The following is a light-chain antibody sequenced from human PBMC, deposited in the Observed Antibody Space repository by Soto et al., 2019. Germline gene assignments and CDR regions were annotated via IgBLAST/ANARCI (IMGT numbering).Light chain of an antibody. Sequence: QSVLTQPASVSSSPGQSITISCTGTSSDVGGYDYVSWYQHHPGKAPKLTIYEVSNRPSGVSNRFSGSKSGNTASLTISGLQAEDEAEYYCSSYTSSSTDVLGTGTKVTVL. CDR3: SSYTSSSTDV. CDR1: SSDVGGYDY. V-gene: IGLV2-14*01. J-gene: IGLJ1*01. CDR2: EVS.